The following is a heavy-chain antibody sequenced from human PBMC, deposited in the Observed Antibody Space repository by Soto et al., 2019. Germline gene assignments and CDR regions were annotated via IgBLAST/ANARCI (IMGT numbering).Heavy chain of an antibody. CDR3: AKDQEQLAPFSFDY. CDR2: ISGSSAST. D-gene: IGHD6-13*01. Sequence: PGGSLRLSCAASGFTFSSYNMNWVRQAPGKGLEWVSAISGSSASTYYADSVKGRFTISRDNSKNTLYLQMNSLRAEDTAVYYCAKDQEQLAPFSFDYWGQGTLVTVSS. CDR1: GFTFSSYN. J-gene: IGHJ4*02. V-gene: IGHV3-23*01.